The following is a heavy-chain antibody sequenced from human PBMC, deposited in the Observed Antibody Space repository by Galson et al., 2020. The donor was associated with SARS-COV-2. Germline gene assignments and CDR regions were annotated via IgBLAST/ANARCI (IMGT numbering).Heavy chain of an antibody. CDR2: SYTSDSYT. Sequence: HGEALKISWKGSGYSFTSYWNGLERQMPRKGLGWMGRSYTSDSYTNYSPSFQGHVTISADKSISTAYLQWSSLKASDTAMYYCARTVAYYDIDFDYWGQGALVTVSS. CDR1: GYSFTSYW. J-gene: IGHJ4*02. D-gene: IGHD3-9*01. V-gene: IGHV5-10-1*01. CDR3: ARTVAYYDIDFDY.